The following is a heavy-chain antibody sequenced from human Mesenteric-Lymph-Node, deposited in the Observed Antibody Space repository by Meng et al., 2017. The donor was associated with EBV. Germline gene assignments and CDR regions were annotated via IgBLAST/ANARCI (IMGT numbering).Heavy chain of an antibody. CDR2: FYYNGRT. J-gene: IGHJ4*02. CDR3: AREYYYGSGKNY. D-gene: IGHD3-10*01. Sequence: QVQLQESGPGLVKPSETLSLTCTVSGASVTSGSYYWSWVRQPPGKGLELIGYFYYNGRTNYNPSLKSRVTISVDTSKNQFSLRLTSVTAADTAVYYCAREYYYGSGKNYWGQGTLVTVDS. V-gene: IGHV4-61*01. CDR1: GASVTSGSYY.